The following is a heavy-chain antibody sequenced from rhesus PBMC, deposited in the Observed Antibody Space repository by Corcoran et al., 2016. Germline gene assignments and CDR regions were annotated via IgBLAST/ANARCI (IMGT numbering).Heavy chain of an antibody. D-gene: IGHD6-25*01. CDR3: ARRRGSWNYFDY. CDR2: ISGSGGNT. J-gene: IGHJ4*01. Sequence: QLQLQESGPGLVKPSETLSLTCAVSGGSISSNYWSWIRQPPGKGLEWIGRISGSGGNTDYNPSLKSRVTISTDTSKNQFSLKLSAVTAADTAVFYCARRRGSWNYFDYWGPGVLVTVSS. V-gene: IGHV4-173*01. CDR1: GGSISSNY.